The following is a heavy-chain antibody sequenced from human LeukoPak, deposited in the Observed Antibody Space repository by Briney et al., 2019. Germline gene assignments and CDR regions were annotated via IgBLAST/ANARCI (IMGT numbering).Heavy chain of an antibody. D-gene: IGHD3-10*01. Sequence: GGSLRLSCAASGFTVSSTYMSWVRQAPGKGLEWVSSISSSSSYIYYADSVKGRFTISRDNAKNSLYLQMNSLRAEDTAVYYCARESPSGEVYWGQGTLVTVSS. CDR2: ISSSSSYI. J-gene: IGHJ4*02. V-gene: IGHV3-21*01. CDR1: GFTVSSTY. CDR3: ARESPSGEVY.